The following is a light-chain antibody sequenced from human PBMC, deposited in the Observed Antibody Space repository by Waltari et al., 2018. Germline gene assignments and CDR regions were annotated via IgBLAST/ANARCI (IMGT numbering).Light chain of an antibody. Sequence: QSALTQPASVSGSPGQSITISCTGTNTDVGAYNYVSWFQHHPGKAPKLILYEVSNRPSGFSNRFSGSKSGNTASLTISGLQAEDEADYYCNSYTSSSSLDGSVVFGGGTKVTVL. CDR1: NTDVGAYNY. J-gene: IGLJ2*01. CDR2: EVS. V-gene: IGLV2-14*01. CDR3: NSYTSSSSLDGSVV.